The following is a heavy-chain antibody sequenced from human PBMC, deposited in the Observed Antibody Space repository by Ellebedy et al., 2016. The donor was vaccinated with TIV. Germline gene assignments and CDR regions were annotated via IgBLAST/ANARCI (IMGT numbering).Heavy chain of an antibody. CDR1: GFTVSSNY. V-gene: IGHV3-53*01. CDR3: AREGATATVIDY. Sequence: GGSLRLXXAASGFTVSSNYMSWVRQAPGKGLEWVSVIYSGGSTYYADSVKGRFTISRDNSKNTLYLQMNSLRAEDTAVYYCAREGATATVIDYWGQGTLVTVSS. D-gene: IGHD1-26*01. CDR2: IYSGGST. J-gene: IGHJ4*02.